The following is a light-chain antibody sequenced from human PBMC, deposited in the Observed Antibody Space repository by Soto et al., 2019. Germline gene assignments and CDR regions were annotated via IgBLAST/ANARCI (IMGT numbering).Light chain of an antibody. J-gene: IGLJ2*01. V-gene: IGLV2-23*01. Sequence: QSALTQPASVSGSPGQSITISCTGTSSDVGAYYSVSWYQHHPGKAPKLMIYEGSKRPSGVSNRFSGSKSGNTASLTISGLQAEDEADYYCCSYAGSSIYVVFGGGTKLTVL. CDR3: CSYAGSSIYVV. CDR2: EGS. CDR1: SSDVGAYYS.